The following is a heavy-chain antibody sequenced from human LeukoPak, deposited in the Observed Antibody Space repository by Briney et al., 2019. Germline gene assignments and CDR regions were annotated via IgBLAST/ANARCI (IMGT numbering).Heavy chain of an antibody. J-gene: IGHJ4*02. Sequence: GGSLRLSCAASGFTVSSNYMSWVRQAPGKGLEWVSVIYSGGSTYYADSVKGRFTISRDNSKNTLYLQMNSLRAEDTAVYYCARERVPNGLFDYWGQGTLVTVSS. CDR3: ARERVPNGLFDY. D-gene: IGHD1-1*01. CDR1: GFTVSSNY. CDR2: IYSGGST. V-gene: IGHV3-53*01.